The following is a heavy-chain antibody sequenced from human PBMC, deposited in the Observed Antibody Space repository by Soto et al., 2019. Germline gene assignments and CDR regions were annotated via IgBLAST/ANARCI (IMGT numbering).Heavy chain of an antibody. D-gene: IGHD2-15*01. Sequence: GESLKISCKGSGYSFTSYWIGWVRQVPGKGLEWMGIIYPGDSDTRYSPSFQGQVTISADKSISTAYLQWSSLKASDTAMYYCARQRGYCSGGSCYSHGMDVWGQGTTVTVSS. CDR3: ARQRGYCSGGSCYSHGMDV. J-gene: IGHJ6*02. CDR1: GYSFTSYW. V-gene: IGHV5-51*01. CDR2: IYPGDSDT.